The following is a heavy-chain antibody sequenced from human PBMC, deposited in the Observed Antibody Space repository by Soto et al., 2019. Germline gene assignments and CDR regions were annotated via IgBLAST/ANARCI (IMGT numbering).Heavy chain of an antibody. CDR1: GGSISSNW. D-gene: IGHD6-19*01. J-gene: IGHJ6*02. V-gene: IGHV4-4*02. CDR2: ISHVGST. CDR3: ARVADGMDV. Sequence: QVQLQESGPGLVKPSGTLSLTCVVSGGSISSNWWSWVRQPPGKGLEWIGEISHVGSTNYNPSLKRRVTISVDKSKNQFSLNLNSVTAADTAVYYCARVADGMDVWGRGTTVTVSS.